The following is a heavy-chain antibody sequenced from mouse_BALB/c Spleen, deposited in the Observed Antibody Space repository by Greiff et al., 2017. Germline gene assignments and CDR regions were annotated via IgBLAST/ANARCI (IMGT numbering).Heavy chain of an antibody. CDR2: ISSGGST. J-gene: IGHJ4*01. CDR3: ARFYDGYLVAMDY. V-gene: IGHV5-6-5*01. Sequence: EVQLVESGGGLVKPGGSLKLSCAASGFTFSSYAMSWVRQTPEKRLEWVASISSGGSTYYPDSVKGRFTISRDNARNILYLQMSSLRSEDTAMYYCARFYDGYLVAMDYWGQGTSVTVSS. D-gene: IGHD2-3*01. CDR1: GFTFSSYA.